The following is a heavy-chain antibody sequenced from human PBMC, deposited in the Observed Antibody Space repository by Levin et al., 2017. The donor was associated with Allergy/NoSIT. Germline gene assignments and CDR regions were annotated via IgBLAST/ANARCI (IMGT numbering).Heavy chain of an antibody. D-gene: IGHD3-10*01. Sequence: SETLSLTCTVSGGSISSYYWSWIRQPAGKGLEWIGRIYTIGSTNKNPSLKSRVTMSVDTSKNQFSLKLSSVTAADTSVYYCARDSDGSGSYHYNFDYWGQGTLVTVSS. CDR3: ARDSDGSGSYHYNFDY. J-gene: IGHJ4*02. V-gene: IGHV4-4*07. CDR2: IYTIGST. CDR1: GGSISSYY.